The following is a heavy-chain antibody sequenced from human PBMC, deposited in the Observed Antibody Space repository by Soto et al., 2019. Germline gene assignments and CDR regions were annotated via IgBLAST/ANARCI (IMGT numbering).Heavy chain of an antibody. CDR1: GGSISSSNW. Sequence: PSETLSLTCAVSGGSISSSNWWGWVRQPPGKGLEWIGEIYHSGSTNYNPSLKSRVTISVDKSKNQFSLKLSSVTAADTAVYYCARGPPGVAGTTTDSTVGFDLWGRGTLVTVSS. CDR3: ARGPPGVAGTTTDSTVGFDL. V-gene: IGHV4-4*02. D-gene: IGHD6-19*01. J-gene: IGHJ2*01. CDR2: IYHSGST.